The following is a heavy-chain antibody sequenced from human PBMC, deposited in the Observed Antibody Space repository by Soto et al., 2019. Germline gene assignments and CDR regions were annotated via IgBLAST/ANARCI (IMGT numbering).Heavy chain of an antibody. V-gene: IGHV1-69*01. J-gene: IGHJ4*02. Sequence: QVQLVQSGAEVTKPGSSVKVSCKASGGTFSSYAISWVRQAPGQGLEWMGGIIPIFGTANYAQKFQGRVMITAGESTSTAYMELSSLRSEDTAVYYCESPSSYDSSGYYHFDYWGQGTLVTVSS. CDR2: IIPIFGTA. D-gene: IGHD3-22*01. CDR1: GGTFSSYA. CDR3: ESPSSYDSSGYYHFDY.